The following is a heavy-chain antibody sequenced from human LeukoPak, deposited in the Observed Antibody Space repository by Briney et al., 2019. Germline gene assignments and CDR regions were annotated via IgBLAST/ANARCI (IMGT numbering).Heavy chain of an antibody. CDR3: ARDGTYCGGDCYFGY. CDR2: ISSSSSTI. D-gene: IGHD2-21*02. Sequence: GGSLRLSCAASGFTFSSYSMNWVRQAPGKGLEWVSYISSSSSTIYYADSVKGRFTISRDNAKNSLYLQMNSLRAEDTAVYYCARDGTYCGGDCYFGYWGQGTLVTVSS. J-gene: IGHJ4*02. CDR1: GFTFSSYS. V-gene: IGHV3-48*01.